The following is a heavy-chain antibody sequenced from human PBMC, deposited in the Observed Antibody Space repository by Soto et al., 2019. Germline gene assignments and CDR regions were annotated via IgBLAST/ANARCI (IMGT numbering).Heavy chain of an antibody. CDR2: ISSSSSYK. V-gene: IGHV3-21*01. CDR1: GFTFSSYC. Sequence: GGSLRLSCAASGFTFSSYCMNWVRQAPGKGLEWVSSISSSSSYKYYADSVKGRFTISRDNAKNSLYLQMNSLRAEDTAVYYCAREAQLELLGWFDPWGQGTLVTVSS. D-gene: IGHD1-7*01. CDR3: AREAQLELLGWFDP. J-gene: IGHJ5*02.